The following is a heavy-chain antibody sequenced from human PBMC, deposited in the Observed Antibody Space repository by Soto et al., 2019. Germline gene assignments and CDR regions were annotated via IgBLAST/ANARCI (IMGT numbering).Heavy chain of an antibody. CDR1: GFTFSSYA. CDR3: AKATYYYDSSGYYPFDY. CDR2: ISGGGGST. D-gene: IGHD3-22*01. Sequence: GGSLRLSCAASGFTFSSYAMTWVRQAPGQGLEWVSAISGGGGSTYYADSVKGRFTISRDNSKNTLYLQMNSLRAEDTAVYYCAKATYYYDSSGYYPFDYWGQGTLVTVSS. V-gene: IGHV3-23*01. J-gene: IGHJ4*02.